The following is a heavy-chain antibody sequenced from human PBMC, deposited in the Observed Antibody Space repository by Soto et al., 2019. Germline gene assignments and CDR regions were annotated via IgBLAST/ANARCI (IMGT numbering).Heavy chain of an antibody. D-gene: IGHD3-10*01. CDR3: AREINVGSGDYFDY. CDR1: GGSINSGGYF. CDR2: IYYSGIT. J-gene: IGHJ4*02. V-gene: IGHV4-31*03. Sequence: SETLSLTCTVSGGSINSGGYFWSWIRQHPAKGLEWIGYIYYSGITSYNPSLKSRVTISVDTSKNQFSLKLSSVTAADTAVYYCAREINVGSGDYFDYWGQGTLVTVS.